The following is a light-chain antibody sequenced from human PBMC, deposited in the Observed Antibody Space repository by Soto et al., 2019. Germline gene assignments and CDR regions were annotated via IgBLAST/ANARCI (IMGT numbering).Light chain of an antibody. CDR2: LSS. CDR1: QSISNY. J-gene: IGKJ4*01. CDR3: QQSYFSPLT. V-gene: IGKV1-39*01. Sequence: DVQMAQSPSSLSASVGDRVTITCRASQSISNYLNWYQQKPGKAPKLLIHLSSTLQSGVPSRFSGSGSGTEFSLSISSLQAEDFATYFCQQSYFSPLTFGGGTRVEIK.